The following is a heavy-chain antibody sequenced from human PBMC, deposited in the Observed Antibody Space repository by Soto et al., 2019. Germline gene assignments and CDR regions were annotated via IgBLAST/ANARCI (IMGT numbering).Heavy chain of an antibody. J-gene: IGHJ3*02. D-gene: IGHD2-15*01. Sequence: ASVKVSCKASGYTFTSYGISWVRQAPGQGLEWMGWISAYNGNTNYAQKLQGRVTMTTDTSTSTAYMELRSLRSDDTAVYYCAREPIPRFVVVVAAALVFDIWGQGTMVTVSS. CDR2: ISAYNGNT. V-gene: IGHV1-18*01. CDR1: GYTFTSYG. CDR3: AREPIPRFVVVVAAALVFDI.